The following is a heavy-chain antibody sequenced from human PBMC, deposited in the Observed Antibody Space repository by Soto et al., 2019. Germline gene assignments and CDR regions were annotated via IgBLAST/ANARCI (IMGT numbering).Heavy chain of an antibody. CDR1: GGSISSHY. V-gene: IGHV4-59*08. Sequence: SETLSLTCTVSGGSISSHYWSWIRQPPGKGLEWIGFIYYSGSTNYNPSLKSRVTISVDTSKNQFSLKLSSVTAADTAVYYCARRRWAAAGSFYGMDVWGQGTTVTVSS. CDR3: ARRRWAAAGSFYGMDV. J-gene: IGHJ6*02. CDR2: IYYSGST. D-gene: IGHD6-13*01.